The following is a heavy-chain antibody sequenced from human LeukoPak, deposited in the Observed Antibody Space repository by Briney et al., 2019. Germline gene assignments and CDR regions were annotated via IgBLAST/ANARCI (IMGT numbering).Heavy chain of an antibody. CDR2: IGSSSTHI. D-gene: IGHD2-21*02. V-gene: IGHV3-21*01. CDR3: ARGVSYRVVVTATDFDY. Sequence: PGGSLRLSCAASGFTFTSYYMNWVRQAPGRGLEWVSSIGSSSTHIYYADSVKGRFTISRDNAKNSLYLQMNSLRAEDTAVYYCARGVSYRVVVTATDFDYWGQGTLVTVSS. CDR1: GFTFTSYY. J-gene: IGHJ4*02.